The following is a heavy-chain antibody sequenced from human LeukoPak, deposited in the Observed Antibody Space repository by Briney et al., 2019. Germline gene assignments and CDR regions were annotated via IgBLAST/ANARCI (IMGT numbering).Heavy chain of an antibody. CDR1: GYTFTSYY. J-gene: IGHJ4*02. D-gene: IGHD1-1*01. CDR2: INPSGGST. V-gene: IGHV1-46*01. CDR3: ARGTTDAY. Sequence: ASVKVSCKASGYTFTSYYIDWVRQAPGQGLEWMGVINPSGGSTRYAQKFQGRVTMTGDPSTRTVYMELSRLTPDDTAVYYCARGTTDAYWGQGTPVTVSS.